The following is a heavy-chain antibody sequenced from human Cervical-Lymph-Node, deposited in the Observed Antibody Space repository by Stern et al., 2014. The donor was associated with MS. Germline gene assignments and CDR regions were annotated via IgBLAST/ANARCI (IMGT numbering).Heavy chain of an antibody. J-gene: IGHJ4*02. Sequence: VQLVESGGGLVQPGGSLRLSCAASGFSFNTFSMNWVRQAPGKGLEWVSYIGATRATIYYADSVKGRFTISRDNSRNLLFLKMHSLRAEDMAVYSCARAGGSSDPFDSWAREPRSPSPQ. V-gene: IGHV3-48*01. CDR1: GFSFNTFS. D-gene: IGHD6-6*01. CDR2: IGATRATI. CDR3: ARAGGSSDPFDS.